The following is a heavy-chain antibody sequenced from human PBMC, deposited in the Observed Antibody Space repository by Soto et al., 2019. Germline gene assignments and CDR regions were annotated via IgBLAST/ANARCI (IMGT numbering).Heavy chain of an antibody. V-gene: IGHV3-7*01. CDR1: GFTFSSYW. CDR3: ASTDSPVLRFLEWLPNQFDY. D-gene: IGHD3-3*01. Sequence: GGSLRLSCAASGFTFSSYWMSWVRQAPGKGLEWVANIKQDGSEKYYVDSVKGRFTISRDNAKNSLYLQMNSLRAEDTAVYYCASTDSPVLRFLEWLPNQFDYWGQGTLVTVSS. CDR2: IKQDGSEK. J-gene: IGHJ4*02.